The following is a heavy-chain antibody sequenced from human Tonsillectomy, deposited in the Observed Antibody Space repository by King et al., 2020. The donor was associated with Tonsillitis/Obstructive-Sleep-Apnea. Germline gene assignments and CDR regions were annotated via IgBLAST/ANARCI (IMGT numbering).Heavy chain of an antibody. J-gene: IGHJ4*01. D-gene: IGHD2-2*01. Sequence: VQLVESGAEVKKPGESLKIACKASGYNFPTSWIGWVRQMPRKGLEWMGSIFPGDSDSRYSASFQGQVTMSADKSISTAYLQWSSLKASDTAMYYCARGYCISTSCYAPFDHWGHGTLVTVSS. V-gene: IGHV5-51*01. CDR3: ARGYCISTSCYAPFDH. CDR2: IFPGDSDS. CDR1: GYNFPTSW.